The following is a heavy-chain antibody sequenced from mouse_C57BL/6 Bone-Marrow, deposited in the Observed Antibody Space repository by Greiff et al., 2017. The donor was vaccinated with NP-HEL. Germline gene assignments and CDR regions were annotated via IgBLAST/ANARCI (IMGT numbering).Heavy chain of an antibody. J-gene: IGHJ1*03. V-gene: IGHV1-69*01. D-gene: IGHD1-1*01. CDR1: GYTFTSYW. CDR3: ARMGYGYWYFDV. CDR2: IDPSDSYT. Sequence: VQLQQSGAELVMPGASVKLSCKASGYTFTSYWMHWVKQRPGQGLEWIGEIDPSDSYTNYNQKFKGKSTLTVDKSSSTAYMQLSSLTSEVSAVYYCARMGYGYWYFDVWGTGTTVTVSS.